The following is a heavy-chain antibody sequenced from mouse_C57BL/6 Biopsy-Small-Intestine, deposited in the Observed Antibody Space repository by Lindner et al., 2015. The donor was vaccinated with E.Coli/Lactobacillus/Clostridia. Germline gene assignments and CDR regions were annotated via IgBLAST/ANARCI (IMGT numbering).Heavy chain of an antibody. D-gene: IGHD2-4*01. CDR2: VRTYNGET. Sequence: SVKVSCKTSGYTFSDYGITWVRQTPGQGLEWVAWVRTYNGETNSAQKFHDRVSVTTDTSTRTGYLELRKLKSDDTAVYFCATSAYNYDYFDFWGQGTLVTVSS. CDR3: ATSAYNYDYFDF. CDR1: GYTFSDYG. J-gene: IGHJ2*01. V-gene: IGHV14-4*02.